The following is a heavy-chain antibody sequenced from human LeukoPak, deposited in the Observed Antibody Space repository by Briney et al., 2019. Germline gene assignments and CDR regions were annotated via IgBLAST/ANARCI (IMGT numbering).Heavy chain of an antibody. J-gene: IGHJ3*02. D-gene: IGHD3-9*01. V-gene: IGHV5-51*01. Sequence: GGALKISCKGSGYLFTSYWIGWVRQMPGKGLEWMGIIYPGDSDTRYSPSFQGQVTISADKSISTAYLQWSSLKASDTAMYYCARSPLRDYDILTGYYKDAFDIWGQGTMVTVSS. CDR1: GYLFTSYW. CDR2: IYPGDSDT. CDR3: ARSPLRDYDILTGYYKDAFDI.